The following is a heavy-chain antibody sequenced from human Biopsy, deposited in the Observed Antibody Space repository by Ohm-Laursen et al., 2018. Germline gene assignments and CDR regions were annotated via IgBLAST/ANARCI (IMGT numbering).Heavy chain of an antibody. D-gene: IGHD3-3*01. J-gene: IGHJ4*02. CDR1: GDAFLGYY. CDR2: IYPNSGDT. V-gene: IGHV1-2*02. Sequence: GASVKVSCKASGDAFLGYYLHWVRQAPGQGLEWMGSIYPNSGDTDFARKFQGRVSMTRDTSVSTAYLELSSLRSDDTAIYYCARDLLEWSLPSWGQGTLVTVSS. CDR3: ARDLLEWSLPS.